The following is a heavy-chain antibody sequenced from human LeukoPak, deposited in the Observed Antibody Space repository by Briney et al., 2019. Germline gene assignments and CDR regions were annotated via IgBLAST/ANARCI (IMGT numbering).Heavy chain of an antibody. CDR1: GFTFSSYD. J-gene: IGHJ4*02. CDR2: ISGSGGST. V-gene: IGHV3-23*01. D-gene: IGHD2-2*01. CDR3: AKVRGGVPAAQYVDY. Sequence: GGSLRLSCAASGFTFSSYDMSWVRQAPGKGLEWVSAISGSGGSTYYADCVKGRFTISRDNSKNTLYLQMNSLRAEDTAVYYCAKVRGGVPAAQYVDYWGQGTLVTVSS.